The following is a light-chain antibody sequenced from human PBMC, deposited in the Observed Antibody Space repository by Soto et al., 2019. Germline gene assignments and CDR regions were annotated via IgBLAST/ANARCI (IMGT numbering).Light chain of an antibody. V-gene: IGKV3-15*01. CDR3: QQYNSWPPLFT. CDR1: QSFSSN. CDR2: GAS. Sequence: ETLLTQSPATLSVSPGERVTLSCRASQSFSSNLAWYQQKPGQAPRLLIYGASTRAAGIPDRFSGSGSGTEFTLTISSLQSEDFAVYYCQQYNSWPPLFTFGPGTKVDIK. J-gene: IGKJ3*01.